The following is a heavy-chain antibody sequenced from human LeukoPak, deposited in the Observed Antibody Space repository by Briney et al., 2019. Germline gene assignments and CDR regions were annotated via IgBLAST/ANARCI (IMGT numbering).Heavy chain of an antibody. V-gene: IGHV3-7*01. Sequence: PGGSLRLSCAASGFTFSSYWMSWVRQAPGKGLEWVANIKQDGSEKYYVDSVKGRFTISRDNAKNSLYLQMNSLRAEDTAVYYCARVDVGHGYSGYDEVDGYAFDIWGQGTMVTVSS. CDR1: GFTFSSYW. CDR2: IKQDGSEK. D-gene: IGHD5-12*01. J-gene: IGHJ3*02. CDR3: ARVDVGHGYSGYDEVDGYAFDI.